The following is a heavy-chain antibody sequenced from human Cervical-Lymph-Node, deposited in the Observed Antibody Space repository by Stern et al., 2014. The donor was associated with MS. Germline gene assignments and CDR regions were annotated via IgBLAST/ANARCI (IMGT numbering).Heavy chain of an antibody. CDR2: ISAQTGST. CDR3: ARDKDHGFDI. CDR1: GYTFTSNG. J-gene: IGHJ3*02. Sequence: DQLVESGLEVKKPGASVKVSCKASGYTFTSNGISWVRQAPGQGLEWMGWISAQTGSTAYVQSFHDRFTMTTDPSTRTAFLELRSLRPDEPAMYYCARDKDHGFDIGGQGQWSPSLQ. V-gene: IGHV1-18*01.